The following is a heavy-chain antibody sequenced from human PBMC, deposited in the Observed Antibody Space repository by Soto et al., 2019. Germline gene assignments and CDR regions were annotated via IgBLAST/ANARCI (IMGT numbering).Heavy chain of an antibody. J-gene: IGHJ6*02. D-gene: IGHD4-17*01. Sequence: EVQLVESGGGLVKPGGSLRLSCAASGFTFSSYSMNWLRQAPGKGLEWVSSISRSSSYIYYADSVKGRFTISRDNAKNSLYLQMSSLRAEDTAVYYCARLYGDLIYYYGVDVWGQGTTVTVSS. V-gene: IGHV3-21*01. CDR2: ISRSSSYI. CDR3: ARLYGDLIYYYGVDV. CDR1: GFTFSSYS.